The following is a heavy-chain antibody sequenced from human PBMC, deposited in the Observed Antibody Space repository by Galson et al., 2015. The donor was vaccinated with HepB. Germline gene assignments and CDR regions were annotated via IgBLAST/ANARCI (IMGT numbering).Heavy chain of an antibody. CDR2: MNPNSGNT. CDR1: GFTFSNYD. CDR3: ARGPAGYDSSGYFDY. D-gene: IGHD3-22*01. V-gene: IGHV1-8*01. Sequence: SLRVSCKASGFTFSNYDINWVRQATGQGLEWLGWMNPNSGNTGYAQKFQGRVTMTRNTAITTAYMELTRRRSEDTAIYYCARGPAGYDSSGYFDYWGQGTPVTVSS. J-gene: IGHJ4*02.